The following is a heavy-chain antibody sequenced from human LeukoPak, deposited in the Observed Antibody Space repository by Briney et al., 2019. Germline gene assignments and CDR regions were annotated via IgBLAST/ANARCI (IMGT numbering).Heavy chain of an antibody. Sequence: SETLSLTCTVSRGSISPYYWSWIRQPPGKGLEWIGYIYYSGSTNYNPSLKSRVTISVDTSKNQFSLKLSSVTAADTAVYYCASNAATVFDYWGQGALVTVSS. J-gene: IGHJ4*02. CDR1: RGSISPYY. D-gene: IGHD2-15*01. V-gene: IGHV4-59*01. CDR3: ASNAATVFDY. CDR2: IYYSGST.